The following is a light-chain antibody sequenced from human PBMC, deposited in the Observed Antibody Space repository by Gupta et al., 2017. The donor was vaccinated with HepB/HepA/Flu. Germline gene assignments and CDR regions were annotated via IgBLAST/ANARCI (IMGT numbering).Light chain of an antibody. CDR2: DVS. Sequence: QSALTQPASVSGSPGHSITISCPGTSSDVGGYNYVSWYQQHPGKAPKLMIYDVSNRPSGVANRFSGSKSGNTASLTISGLQAEDEADYYCSSYTSSSTYVLFGGGTKLTVL. V-gene: IGLV2-14*03. J-gene: IGLJ2*01. CDR3: SSYTSSSTYVL. CDR1: SSDVGGYNY.